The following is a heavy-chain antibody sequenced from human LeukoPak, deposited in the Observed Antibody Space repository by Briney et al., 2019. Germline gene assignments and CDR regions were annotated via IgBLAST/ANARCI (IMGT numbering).Heavy chain of an antibody. D-gene: IGHD6-19*01. V-gene: IGHV3-23*01. J-gene: IGHJ4*02. CDR3: AKIQWLVRSHFDY. CDR1: GFTFSSYA. CDR2: ISGSGGST. Sequence: GGSLRLSCAASGFTFSSYAMSWVRQAPGKGLEWVSAISGSGGSTCYADSVKGRFTISRDNSKNTLYLQMNSLRAEDTAVYYCAKIQWLVRSHFDYWGQGTLVTVSS.